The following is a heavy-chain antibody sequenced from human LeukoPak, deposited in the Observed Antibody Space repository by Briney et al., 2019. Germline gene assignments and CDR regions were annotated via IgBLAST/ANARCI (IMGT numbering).Heavy chain of an antibody. CDR1: GGSISSYY. Sequence: ETLSLTCTVSGGSISSYYWSWIRQPPGKGLEWIGYIYYSGSTNYNPSLKSRVTISVDTSKNQFSLKLSSVTAADTAVYYCARVPQTMVRGVIRPLQIDYWGQGTLVTVSS. CDR3: ARVPQTMVRGVIRPLQIDY. J-gene: IGHJ4*02. V-gene: IGHV4-59*01. CDR2: IYYSGST. D-gene: IGHD3-10*01.